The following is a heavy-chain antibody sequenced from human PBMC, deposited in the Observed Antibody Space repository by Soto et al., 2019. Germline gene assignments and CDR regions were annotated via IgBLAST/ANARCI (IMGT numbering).Heavy chain of an antibody. Sequence: ASVKVSCKASGYTFTSYGISWVRQAPGQGLEWMGWISAYNGNTSYAQKLQGRVTMTTDTSTSTAYMELRSLRSDDTAVYYCARAGPIVYDILTGYSAPWFDPWGQGTLVTVSS. J-gene: IGHJ5*02. D-gene: IGHD3-9*01. CDR2: ISAYNGNT. CDR1: GYTFTSYG. V-gene: IGHV1-18*01. CDR3: ARAGPIVYDILTGYSAPWFDP.